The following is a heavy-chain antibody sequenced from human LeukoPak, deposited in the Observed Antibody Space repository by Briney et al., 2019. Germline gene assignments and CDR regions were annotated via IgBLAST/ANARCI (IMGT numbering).Heavy chain of an antibody. CDR1: GGSISSNY. J-gene: IGHJ4*02. V-gene: IGHV4-59*08. CDR3: ARLSQTYYYDSSGYSPFDY. Sequence: PSETLSLTCTVSGGSISSNYWSWIRQPPGKGLEWIGYIYYSGSTNYNPSLKSRVTISVDTSKNQFSLKLSSVTAADTAVYSCARLSQTYYYDSSGYSPFDYWGQGTLVTVSS. CDR2: IYYSGST. D-gene: IGHD3-22*01.